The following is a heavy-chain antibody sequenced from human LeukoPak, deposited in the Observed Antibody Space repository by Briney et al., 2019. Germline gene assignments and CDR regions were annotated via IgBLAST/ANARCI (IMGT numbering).Heavy chain of an antibody. CDR2: INTSGGRT. Sequence: ASVKVSCKASRYTFNSYFMHWVRQAPGQGLEWMGIINTSGGRTTYAQKFQGRVIVSRDTSTSRVYMELYSLRSEDTAVYYCARGGRDYGDFLAGHWGQGTLVTVSS. CDR3: ARGGRDYGDFLAGH. D-gene: IGHD4-17*01. V-gene: IGHV1-46*02. CDR1: RYTFNSYF. J-gene: IGHJ4*02.